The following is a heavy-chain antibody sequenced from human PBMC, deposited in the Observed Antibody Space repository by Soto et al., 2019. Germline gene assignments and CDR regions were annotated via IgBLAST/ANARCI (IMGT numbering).Heavy chain of an antibody. J-gene: IGHJ6*02. CDR3: TRGPRGSSSFTGDYYYGMDV. D-gene: IGHD6-6*01. V-gene: IGHV3-73*01. CDR1: GFTFSGSA. CDR2: IRSKANSYAT. Sequence: PXDSLKISCAASGFTFSGSAMHLVRQASGKGLEWVGRIRSKANSYATAYAASVKGRFTISRDDSKNTAYLQMNSLKTEDTAVYYCTRGPRGSSSFTGDYYYGMDVWGQGTTVTVSS.